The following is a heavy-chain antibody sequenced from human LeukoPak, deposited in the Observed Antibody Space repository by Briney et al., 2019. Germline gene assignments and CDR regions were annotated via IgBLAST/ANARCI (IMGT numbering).Heavy chain of an antibody. CDR1: GFTFSSYA. V-gene: IGHV3-11*06. D-gene: IGHD2-15*01. J-gene: IGHJ2*01. Sequence: GGSLRLSCAASGFTFSSYAMSWIRQAPGKGLEWVSYISSSSSYTNYADSVKGRFTISRDNAKNSLYLQMNSLRAEDTAVYYCARDGNCSGGSCYSRWYFDLWGRGTLVTVSS. CDR2: ISSSSSYT. CDR3: ARDGNCSGGSCYSRWYFDL.